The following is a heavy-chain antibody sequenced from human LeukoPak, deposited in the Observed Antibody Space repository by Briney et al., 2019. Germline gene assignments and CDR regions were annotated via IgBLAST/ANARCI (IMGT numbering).Heavy chain of an antibody. V-gene: IGHV1-2*04. D-gene: IGHD1-26*01. Sequence: ASVKVSCKASGYTFTGYYMHWVRQAPGQGLEWMGWINPNSGGTNYAQKFQGWVTMTRDTSISTAYMELSRLSSDDTAVYYCARDGDSGSYLFDYWGQGTLVTVSS. CDR3: ARDGDSGSYLFDY. CDR2: INPNSGGT. CDR1: GYTFTGYY. J-gene: IGHJ4*02.